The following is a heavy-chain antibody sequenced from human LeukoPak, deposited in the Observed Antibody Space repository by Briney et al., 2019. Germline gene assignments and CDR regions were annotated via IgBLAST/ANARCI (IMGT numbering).Heavy chain of an antibody. J-gene: IGHJ3*02. CDR2: INHSGST. CDR1: GGSFSGYY. V-gene: IGHV4-34*01. CDR3: ATGVFGPYGRDAFDI. Sequence: SETLSLTCAVYGGSFSGYYWSWIRQPPGKGLEWIGEINHSGSTNYNPSLKSRVTISVDTSKNQFSLKLSSVTAEDTAVYYCATGVFGPYGRDAFDIWGQGTMVTVSS. D-gene: IGHD3-10*01.